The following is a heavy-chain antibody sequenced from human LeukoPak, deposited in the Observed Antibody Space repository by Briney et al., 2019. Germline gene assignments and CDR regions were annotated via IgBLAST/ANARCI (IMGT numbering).Heavy chain of an antibody. J-gene: IGHJ4*02. D-gene: IGHD3-22*01. Sequence: GGSLRLSCAASGFTFSSFRMHWVRPAPGKGLVWVSRINSDGSTTSYADSVKGRFTISRDNAKNTLYLQMNSLRAEDTAVYYCARDGYDSSGYYWVYFDYWGQGTLVTVSS. CDR1: GFTFSSFR. V-gene: IGHV3-74*01. CDR3: ARDGYDSSGYYWVYFDY. CDR2: INSDGSTT.